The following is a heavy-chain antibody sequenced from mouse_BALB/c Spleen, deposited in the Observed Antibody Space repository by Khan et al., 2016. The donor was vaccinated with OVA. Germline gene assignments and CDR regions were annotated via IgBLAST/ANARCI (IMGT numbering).Heavy chain of an antibody. D-gene: IGHD2-14*01. Sequence: VKLVESVPGLVAPSQSLSITCTVSGFSLSRYNIHWVRQPPGKGLEWLGMIWGGGGTDYNSTLKSRLSISKDNSKSQVFLKMNSLQTDDTAMYYCARAYYRYDGYYAMDYWGQGTSVTVSS. CDR2: IWGGGGT. V-gene: IGHV2-6-4*01. J-gene: IGHJ4*01. CDR3: ARAYYRYDGYYAMDY. CDR1: GFSLSRYN.